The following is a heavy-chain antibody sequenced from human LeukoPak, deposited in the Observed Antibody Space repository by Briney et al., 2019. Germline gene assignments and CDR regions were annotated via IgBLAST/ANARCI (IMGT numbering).Heavy chain of an antibody. CDR1: GGSFSGYY. J-gene: IGHJ5*02. D-gene: IGHD6-19*01. V-gene: IGHV4-34*01. Sequence: SETLSLTCAVYGGSFSGYYWSWIRQPPGKGLEWIGEINHSGSTNYNPSLKSRVTISVDTSKNQFSLKLSSVTAADTAVYYCARGNPVSSAWVPVLGPWGQGTLVTVSS. CDR2: INHSGST. CDR3: ARGNPVSSAWVPVLGP.